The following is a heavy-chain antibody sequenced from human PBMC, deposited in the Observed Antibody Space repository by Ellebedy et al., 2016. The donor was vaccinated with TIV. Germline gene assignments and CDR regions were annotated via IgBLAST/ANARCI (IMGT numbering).Heavy chain of an antibody. D-gene: IGHD6-19*01. CDR3: AKDAPYSSGWYGFDY. CDR1: GFTFSDYA. Sequence: GGSLRLXXAASGFTFSDYAMHWVRRAPGKGLASVAVLSFDGSDKYYADSVKGRFTISRDNSKNTLSLQMGSLRAEDTAVYYGAKDAPYSSGWYGFDYWGQGTRVTVSS. V-gene: IGHV3-30*18. J-gene: IGHJ4*02. CDR2: LSFDGSDK.